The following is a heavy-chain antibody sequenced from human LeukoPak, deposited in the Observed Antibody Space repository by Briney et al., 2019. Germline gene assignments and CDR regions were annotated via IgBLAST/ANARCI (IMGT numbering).Heavy chain of an antibody. D-gene: IGHD3-22*01. V-gene: IGHV3-11*01. CDR1: GFTFSDYY. Sequence: GGSLRLSCAASGFTFSDYYMSWIRQAPGKGLEWVSHISRSGSTRYYADSLKGRFAISRDNAKNSLYLQMNSLRAEDTAVYYCARTAYYYDSSGYDDAFDIWGQGTMVTVSS. CDR3: ARTAYYYDSSGYDDAFDI. J-gene: IGHJ3*02. CDR2: ISRSGSTR.